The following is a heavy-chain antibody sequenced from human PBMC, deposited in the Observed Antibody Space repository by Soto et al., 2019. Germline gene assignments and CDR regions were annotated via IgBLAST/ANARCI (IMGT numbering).Heavy chain of an antibody. J-gene: IGHJ4*02. Sequence: GGSLRLSCAASGFTFSSYVMSWVRQAPGKGLEWVSAITGSGGGIYYVDSVKGRFTISRDNSKNTLYLQMNSLRAEDTAVYYSAKDGSREGYNPTPFDYWGQGTLVTVSS. CDR1: GFTFSSYV. D-gene: IGHD1-1*01. CDR3: AKDGSREGYNPTPFDY. CDR2: ITGSGGGI. V-gene: IGHV3-23*01.